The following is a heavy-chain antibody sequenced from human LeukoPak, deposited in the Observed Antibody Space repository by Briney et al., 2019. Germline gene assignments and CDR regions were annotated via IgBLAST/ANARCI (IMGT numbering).Heavy chain of an antibody. CDR2: ISSSGSTI. V-gene: IGHV3-11*01. CDR1: GFTFSDYY. J-gene: IGHJ5*02. Sequence: PGGSLRLSCAASGFTFSDYYMSWIRQAPGKGLEWVSYISSSGSTIYYADSVKGRFTISRDNSKNTLYLQMNSLRAEDTAVYYCAKGRGDSSGYYDNWFDPWGQGTLVTVSS. D-gene: IGHD3-22*01. CDR3: AKGRGDSSGYYDNWFDP.